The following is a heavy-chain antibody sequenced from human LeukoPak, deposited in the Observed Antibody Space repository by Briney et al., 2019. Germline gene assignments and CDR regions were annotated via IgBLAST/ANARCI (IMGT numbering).Heavy chain of an antibody. D-gene: IGHD6-19*01. CDR1: GFTFSSYA. CDR2: ISGSGGTT. V-gene: IGHV3-23*01. Sequence: PGGSLRLSCAASGFTFSSYAMSWVRQAPGKGLEWVSVISGSGGTTYYADSVKGRFTISRDNSKNTLYLQMNSLRAEDTAVYYCAKDSSGWDNWFDPWGQGTLVTVSS. CDR3: AKDSSGWDNWFDP. J-gene: IGHJ5*02.